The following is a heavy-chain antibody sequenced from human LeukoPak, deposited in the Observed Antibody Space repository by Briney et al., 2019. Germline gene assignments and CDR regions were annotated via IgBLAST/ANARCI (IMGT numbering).Heavy chain of an antibody. J-gene: IGHJ4*02. CDR2: IKSKSGET. Sequence: ASVKVSCKASGYTFPSYYIHWVRQAPGQGLEWMGWIKSKSGETNYAQKFQGRVAMTRDTSITTVYMELSWLRSDDTAVYYCARGPRITVSGPSDYWGQGTLVTVSS. V-gene: IGHV1-2*02. D-gene: IGHD6-19*01. CDR1: GYTFPSYY. CDR3: ARGPRITVSGPSDY.